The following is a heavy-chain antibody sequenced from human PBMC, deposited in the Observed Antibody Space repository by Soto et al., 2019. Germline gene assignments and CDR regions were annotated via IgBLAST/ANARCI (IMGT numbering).Heavy chain of an antibody. Sequence: SETLSLTCTVSGGSISSGGYSWSWIRQPPGKGLEWVGYIYYTGTSKYNPSLKSRVTISVDSSKNQFSLKLDSVTAADTAVYYCTRGPSGDKVDYWGQGTLVTVSS. D-gene: IGHD7-27*01. V-gene: IGHV4-61*08. CDR2: IYYTGTS. J-gene: IGHJ4*02. CDR1: GGSISSGGYS. CDR3: TRGPSGDKVDY.